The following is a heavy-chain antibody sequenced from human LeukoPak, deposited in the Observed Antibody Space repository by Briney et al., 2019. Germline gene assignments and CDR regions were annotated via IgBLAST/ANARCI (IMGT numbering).Heavy chain of an antibody. D-gene: IGHD1-26*01. J-gene: IGHJ1*01. V-gene: IGHV3-9*01. CDR2: ISWNSGSI. Sequence: GRSLRLSCAASGFTFDDYAMHWVRQAPGKGLEWVSGISWNSGSIGYADSVKGRFTISRDNAKNSLYLQMNSLRAEDTALYYCAKARWEWGLHAEYFQHWGQGTLVTVSS. CDR3: AKARWEWGLHAEYFQH. CDR1: GFTFDDYA.